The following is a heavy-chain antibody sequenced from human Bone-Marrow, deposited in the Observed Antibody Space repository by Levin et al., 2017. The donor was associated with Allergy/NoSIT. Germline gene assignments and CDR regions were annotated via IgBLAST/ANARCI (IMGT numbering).Heavy chain of an antibody. Sequence: ETLSLTCAASGFNFNTSSMNWIRQAPGKGLEWLSSISSSSSYIFYADSVKGRFTISRDNAKNSLYLQLSSLRDDDTAVYYCARETPANDYWGQGTLVTVSS. V-gene: IGHV3-21*01. J-gene: IGHJ4*02. CDR3: ARETPANDY. CDR1: GFNFNTSS. CDR2: ISSSSSYI.